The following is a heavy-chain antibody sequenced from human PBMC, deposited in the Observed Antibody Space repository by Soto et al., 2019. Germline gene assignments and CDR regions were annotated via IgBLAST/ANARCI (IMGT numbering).Heavy chain of an antibody. D-gene: IGHD6-13*01. V-gene: IGHV3-30-3*01. J-gene: IGHJ4*02. CDR3: AATSSSSWYMEVDY. Sequence: QVQLVESGGGVVQPGRSLRLSCAASGFTFSSYAMHWVRQAPGKGLEWVAVISYDGSNKYYADSVKGRFTISRDNCKNTLYLQMNSLRAEDTAVYYCAATSSSSWYMEVDYWGQGTLVTVSS. CDR2: ISYDGSNK. CDR1: GFTFSSYA.